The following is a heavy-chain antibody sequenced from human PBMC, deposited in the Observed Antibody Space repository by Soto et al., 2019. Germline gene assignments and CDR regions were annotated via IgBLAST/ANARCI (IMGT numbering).Heavy chain of an antibody. CDR2: IIPIFGTA. CDR1: GGTFSSYA. D-gene: IGHD2-21*02. Sequence: QVQLVQSGAEVKKPGSSVKVSCKASGGTFSSYAISWVRQAPGQGLEWMGGIIPIFGTADYAQKFQGRVTITAAESTSTAYMELSSMRSEDTAVYYCASHCGGDCYSRSPPYYYYGMDVWGQGTTVTVSS. V-gene: IGHV1-69*12. J-gene: IGHJ6*02. CDR3: ASHCGGDCYSRSPPYYYYGMDV.